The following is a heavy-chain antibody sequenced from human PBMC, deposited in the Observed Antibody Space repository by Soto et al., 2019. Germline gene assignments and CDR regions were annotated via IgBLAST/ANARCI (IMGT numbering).Heavy chain of an antibody. J-gene: IGHJ4*02. CDR3: ATVAAEWEPQYYFDY. Sequence: ASVKVSCKVSGYTLTELSMHWVRQAPGKGLEWMGGFDPEDGETIYAQKFQGRVTMTEDTSTDTAYMELSSLRSEDTAVYYCATVAAEWEPQYYFDYWGQGTLVTVSS. V-gene: IGHV1-24*01. D-gene: IGHD1-26*01. CDR2: FDPEDGET. CDR1: GYTLTELS.